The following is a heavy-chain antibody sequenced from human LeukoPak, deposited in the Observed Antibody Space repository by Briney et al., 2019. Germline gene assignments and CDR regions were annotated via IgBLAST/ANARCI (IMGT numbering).Heavy chain of an antibody. CDR2: ISAYNGDT. CDR1: GYTFTRYG. D-gene: IGHD6-19*01. Sequence: ASVKVSCKASGYTFTRYGINWVRQAPGQGLEWMGWISAYNGDTNYAQRLQGRVTMTTDTSTSTAYMELRSLRSDDTAVYYCAREYSNGWFFDYWGKGTLFTVSP. V-gene: IGHV1-18*01. J-gene: IGHJ4*02. CDR3: AREYSNGWFFDY.